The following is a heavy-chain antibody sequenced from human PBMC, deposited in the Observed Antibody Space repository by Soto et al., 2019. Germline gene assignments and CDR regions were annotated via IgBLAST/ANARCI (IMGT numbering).Heavy chain of an antibody. J-gene: IGHJ3*02. CDR3: ASSLRWELLSPDAFDI. Sequence: SETLSLTCTVSGGSISSYYWSWIRQPAGKGLEWIGRIYTSGSTNYNPSLKSRVTMSVDTSKNQFSLKLSSVTAADTAVYYCASSLRWELLSPDAFDIWGQGTMVTVSS. D-gene: IGHD1-26*01. CDR1: GGSISSYY. CDR2: IYTSGST. V-gene: IGHV4-4*07.